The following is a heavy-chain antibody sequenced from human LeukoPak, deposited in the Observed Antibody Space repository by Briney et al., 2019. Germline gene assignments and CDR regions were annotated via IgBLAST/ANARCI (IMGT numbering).Heavy chain of an antibody. D-gene: IGHD1-7*01. CDR2: IYYSGST. V-gene: IGHV4-39*01. CDR3: ARLPQGNWNYVGYYYYMDV. Sequence: SETLSLTCTVSGGSISSSSYYWGWIRQPPGKGLEWIGSIYYSGSTYYNPSLKSRVTISVDTSKNQFSLKLSSVTAADTAVYYCARLPQGNWNYVGYYYYMDVWGKGTTVTVSS. J-gene: IGHJ6*03. CDR1: GGSISSSSYY.